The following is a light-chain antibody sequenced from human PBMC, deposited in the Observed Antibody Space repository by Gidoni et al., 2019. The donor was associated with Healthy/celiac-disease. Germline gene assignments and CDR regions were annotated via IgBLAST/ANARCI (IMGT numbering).Light chain of an antibody. J-gene: IGKJ1*01. CDR3: QQYGSSPQM. V-gene: IGKV3-20*01. CDR2: GAS. CDR1: QSVSSSY. Sequence: ELVLTQSPGTLSLSPGERATLSCRASQSVSSSYLAWYQQKPGQAPRLLIYGASSRATGIPDRFSGSGSGTDFTLTISRLEPEDFAVYYCQQYGSSPQMFGQGTKVEIK.